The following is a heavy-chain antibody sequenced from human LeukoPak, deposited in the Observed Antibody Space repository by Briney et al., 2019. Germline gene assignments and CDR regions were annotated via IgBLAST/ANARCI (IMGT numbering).Heavy chain of an antibody. CDR2: INPNSGGT. CDR1: GYTFTGYY. J-gene: IGHJ3*02. V-gene: IGHV1-2*06. D-gene: IGHD3-22*01. CDR3: ARDPTYYYDSSGYYPI. Sequence: GASVKVSCKASGYTFTGYYMHWVRQAPGQGLEWIGRINPNSGGTNYAQKFQGRVTMTRDTSISTAYMELSRLRSDDTAVYYCARDPTYYYDSSGYYPIWGQGTMVTVSS.